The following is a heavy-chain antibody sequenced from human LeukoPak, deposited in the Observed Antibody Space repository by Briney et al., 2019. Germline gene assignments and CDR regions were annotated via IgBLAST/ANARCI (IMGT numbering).Heavy chain of an antibody. D-gene: IGHD3-10*01. CDR3: TKWSGFGND. V-gene: IGHV3-23*01. J-gene: IGHJ4*02. Sequence: GGSLRLSCAASGFTFSSYSMTWVRQTPGKGLEWVSGISDSGDSTYYADSVKGRFTIFRDNSRNTLYLEMNSLRAEDTAVYYCTKWSGFGNDWGQGTLVTVSS. CDR2: ISDSGDST. CDR1: GFTFSSYS.